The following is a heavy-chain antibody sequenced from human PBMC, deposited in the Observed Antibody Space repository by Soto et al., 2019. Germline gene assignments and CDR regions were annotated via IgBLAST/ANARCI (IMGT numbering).Heavy chain of an antibody. Sequence: QVQLVQSGAEVKKPGSSVKVSCKASGGTFSSYTISWVRQAPGQGLEWMGRIIPILGIANYAQKFQGRVTITADKSTSTAYMELSSLRSEDTAVYYCARDRGSGWDRGTNRDDAFDIWGQGTMVTVSS. V-gene: IGHV1-69*08. CDR1: GGTFSSYT. CDR2: IIPILGIA. CDR3: ARDRGSGWDRGTNRDDAFDI. J-gene: IGHJ3*02. D-gene: IGHD6-19*01.